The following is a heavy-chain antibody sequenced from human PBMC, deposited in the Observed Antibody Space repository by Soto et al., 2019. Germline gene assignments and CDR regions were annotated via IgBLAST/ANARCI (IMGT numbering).Heavy chain of an antibody. V-gene: IGHV1-24*01. D-gene: IGHD3-3*01. Sequence: ASVKVSCKVSGYTLTELSMHWVRQAPGKGLEWMGGFDPEDGETIYAQKFQGRVTMTEDTSADTAYMELSSLRSEDTAVYYCARRSLGFLRAAYYFDQWGQGTLVTVSS. J-gene: IGHJ4*02. CDR1: GYTLTELS. CDR2: FDPEDGET. CDR3: ARRSLGFLRAAYYFDQ.